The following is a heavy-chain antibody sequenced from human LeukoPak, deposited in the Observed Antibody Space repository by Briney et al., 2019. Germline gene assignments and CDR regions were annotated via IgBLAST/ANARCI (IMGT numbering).Heavy chain of an antibody. D-gene: IGHD3-10*01. CDR1: GGSIRSSRYY. CDR3: ATHGEGSYFES. V-gene: IGHV4-39*01. Sequence: SETLSLTCTVSGGSIRSSRYYWGWIRQSPGKRLEWIGSVSFFGNSYYRSSLLSRLTISIDRSKTQISLNLTSVTVADTAVYYCATHGEGSYFESWGQGTLVTVSS. CDR2: VSFFGNS. J-gene: IGHJ4*02.